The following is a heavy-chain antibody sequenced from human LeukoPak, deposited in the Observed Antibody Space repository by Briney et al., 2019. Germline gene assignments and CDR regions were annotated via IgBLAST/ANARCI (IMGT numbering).Heavy chain of an antibody. CDR1: GGSFSGYY. D-gene: IGHD3-22*01. J-gene: IGHJ4*02. CDR2: INHSGST. Sequence: SETLSLTCAVYGGSFSGYYWSWIRQPPGKGLEWIGEINHSGSTNYNPSLKSRVTISVDTSKSQLSLKLNSVTAADTAVYYCARDRNYYDSSGYYFANWGQGTLVTVSS. V-gene: IGHV4-34*01. CDR3: ARDRNYYDSSGYYFAN.